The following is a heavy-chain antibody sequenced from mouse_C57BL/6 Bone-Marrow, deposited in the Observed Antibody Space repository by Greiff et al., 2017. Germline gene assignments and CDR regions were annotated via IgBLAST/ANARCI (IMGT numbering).Heavy chain of an antibody. CDR1: GYTFTDYY. CDR2: IYPGSGNT. Sequence: LMEPGASVKISCKASGYTFTDYYINWVKQRPGQGLEWIGWIYPGSGNTKYNEKFKGKATLTVDTSSSTAYMQLSSLTSEDSAVYFCARSEQLGRDWFAYWGQGTLVTVSA. J-gene: IGHJ3*01. V-gene: IGHV1-84*01. CDR3: ARSEQLGRDWFAY. D-gene: IGHD4-1*02.